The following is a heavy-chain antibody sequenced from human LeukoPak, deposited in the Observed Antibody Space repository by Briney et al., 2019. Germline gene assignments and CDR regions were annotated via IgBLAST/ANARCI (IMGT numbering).Heavy chain of an antibody. CDR1: GGSISSSNYH. CDR3: VWGSGWYYFDY. CDR2: IYYSGRT. V-gene: IGHV4-39*02. Sequence: SETLSLTCTVSGGSISSSNYHWGWIRQPPGKGLEWIANIYYSGRTYYNPSLKSRVTISVDTSKNHFSLKLSSVTAADTAVYYCVWGSGWYYFDYWGQGTLVTVSS. D-gene: IGHD6-19*01. J-gene: IGHJ4*02.